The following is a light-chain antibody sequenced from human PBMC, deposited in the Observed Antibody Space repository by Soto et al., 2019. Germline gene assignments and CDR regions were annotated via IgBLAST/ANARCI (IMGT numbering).Light chain of an antibody. CDR3: QQRRA. V-gene: IGKV3-11*01. CDR2: DVS. CDR1: QSVGSY. Sequence: EIVLTQSPATLSLSPGERATLSCRASQSVGSYLAWYQQKRGQAPRLLIYDVSNRATDIPARFSGSGSGTDFTLTISSLEPEDFAVYYCQQRRAFGPGTKVDIK. J-gene: IGKJ3*01.